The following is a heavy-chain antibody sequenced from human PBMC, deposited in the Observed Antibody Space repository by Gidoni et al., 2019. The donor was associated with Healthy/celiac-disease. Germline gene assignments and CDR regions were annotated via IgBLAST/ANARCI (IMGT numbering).Heavy chain of an antibody. D-gene: IGHD6-6*01. CDR1: GGTFSSYA. CDR2: IIPIFGTA. J-gene: IGHJ4*02. Sequence: QVQLVQSGAEVKKPGSSVKVSCKASGGTFSSYAISWVRQAPGQGLEWMGGIIPIFGTANYAQKCQGRVTITADESTSTAYMELSSLRSEDTAVYYCARGGSIAARPGDFFDYWGQGTLVTVSS. V-gene: IGHV1-69*01. CDR3: ARGGSIAARPGDFFDY.